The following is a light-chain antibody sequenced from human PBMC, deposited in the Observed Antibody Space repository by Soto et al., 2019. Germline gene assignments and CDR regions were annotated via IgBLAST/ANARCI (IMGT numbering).Light chain of an antibody. CDR2: GAS. Sequence: DIQMTQSPSAMSASLGDRVTITCRASQGISNSLAWFQQKPGRVPKRLIYGASTLQSWAPTRFSGSASGAAFPLTISSLQPEDFATYCCLQYDSYPFTFGGGTKVEIK. V-gene: IGKV1-17*03. CDR3: LQYDSYPFT. J-gene: IGKJ4*01. CDR1: QGISNS.